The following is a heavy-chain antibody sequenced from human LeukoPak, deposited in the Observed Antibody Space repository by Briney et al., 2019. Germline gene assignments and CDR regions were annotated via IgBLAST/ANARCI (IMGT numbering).Heavy chain of an antibody. CDR3: ARELRYFDCTPFDY. V-gene: IGHV3-7*01. D-gene: IGHD3-9*01. Sequence: GGSLRLSCAASGFTFSSDWMSWVRQAPGRGLEWVANIKQDGSEKYYVDSVKGRFTISRDNAKNSLYLQMNSLRAEDTARYYCARELRYFDCTPFDYGGQGTLVTVSS. CDR2: IKQDGSEK. J-gene: IGHJ4*02. CDR1: GFTFSSDW.